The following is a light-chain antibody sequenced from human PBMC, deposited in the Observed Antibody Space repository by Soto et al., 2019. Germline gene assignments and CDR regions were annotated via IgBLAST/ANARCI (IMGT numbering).Light chain of an antibody. CDR1: QSLSSC. CDR3: QQCFKTPWT. J-gene: IGKJ1*01. CDR2: AAS. V-gene: IGKV1-39*01. Sequence: DIPMTQSPSSLSASVGDRVTITCRASQSLSSCLNWYQQKPGKAPKLLIYAASTLQSVVPSRFSGSESGTDFTLTISSLQADDFATYYCQQCFKTPWTFGHGTRVEIE.